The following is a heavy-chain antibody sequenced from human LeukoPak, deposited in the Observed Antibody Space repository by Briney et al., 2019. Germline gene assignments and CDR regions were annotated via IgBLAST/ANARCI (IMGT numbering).Heavy chain of an antibody. J-gene: IGHJ4*02. V-gene: IGHV4-4*02. CDR2: IYHSGST. CDR3: ARAYGSGSYYKYYFDY. Sequence: PSGTLSLTCAVSGGSISSSNWWSWVRQPPGKGLEWIGEIYHSGSTNYNPSLKSRVTISVDKSKNQFSLKLSSVTAADTAVYYCARAYGSGSYYKYYFDYWGQGTLVTASS. D-gene: IGHD3-10*01. CDR1: GGSISSSNW.